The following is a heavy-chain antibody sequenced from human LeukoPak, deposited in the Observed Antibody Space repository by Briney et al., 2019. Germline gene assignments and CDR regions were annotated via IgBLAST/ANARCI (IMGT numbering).Heavy chain of an antibody. Sequence: ASVKVSCKASGYTFTGYYMHWVRQAPGQGLKWMGWINPNSGGTNYAQKFQGWVTMTRDTSISTAYMELSRLRSDDTAVYYCARGDVVVVAATFSEFDYWGQGTLVTVSS. CDR2: INPNSGGT. J-gene: IGHJ4*02. CDR1: GYTFTGYY. V-gene: IGHV1-2*04. CDR3: ARGDVVVVAATFSEFDY. D-gene: IGHD2-15*01.